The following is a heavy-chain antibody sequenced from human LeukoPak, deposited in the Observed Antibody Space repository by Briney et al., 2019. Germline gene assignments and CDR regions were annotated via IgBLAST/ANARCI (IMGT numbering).Heavy chain of an antibody. J-gene: IGHJ5*02. CDR3: ARTSLYCTNGVCSYNWFDP. V-gene: IGHV4-39*01. CDR2: IYYSGST. Sequence: WVRQPPGKGLEWIGSIYYSGSTYYNPSLKSRVTISVDTSKNQFSLKLSSVTAADTAVYYCARTSLYCTNGVCSYNWFDPWGQGTLVTVSS. D-gene: IGHD2-8*01.